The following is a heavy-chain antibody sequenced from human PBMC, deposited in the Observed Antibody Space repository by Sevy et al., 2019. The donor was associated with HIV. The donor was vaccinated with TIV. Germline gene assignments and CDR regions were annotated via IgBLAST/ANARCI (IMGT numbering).Heavy chain of an antibody. Sequence: GGSLRLSCGASGFNFNYYGLHWVRQAPGKGLEWVAVISSDGSHTYYGDSVKGRFTLSRDNSKNMLFLQMNSLRAEDTAVYYCAKDGVVRGVIHYYGMDVWGQGTTVTVSS. CDR1: GFNFNYYG. D-gene: IGHD3-10*01. CDR3: AKDGVVRGVIHYYGMDV. V-gene: IGHV3-30*18. CDR2: ISSDGSHT. J-gene: IGHJ6*02.